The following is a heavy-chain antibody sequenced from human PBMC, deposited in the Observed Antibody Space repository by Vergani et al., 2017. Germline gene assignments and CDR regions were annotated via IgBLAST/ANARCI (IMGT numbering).Heavy chain of an antibody. CDR3: AGCGQSGLAHSPVY. D-gene: IGHD6-25*01. CDR2: IYYSGAT. J-gene: IGHJ4*02. CDR1: GSSISSYY. Sequence: QVQLQESGPGLVKPSETLSLTCTVSGSSISSYYWSWIRQPPGKGLEWIAYIYYSGATNYNPSLKSRVTISVDTSKNQLSLKVSSVTATDTAVYHCAGCGQSGLAHSPVYWGAGTLVTVSS. V-gene: IGHV4-59*01.